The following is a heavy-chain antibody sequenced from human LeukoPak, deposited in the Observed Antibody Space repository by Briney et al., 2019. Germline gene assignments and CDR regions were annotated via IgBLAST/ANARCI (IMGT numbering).Heavy chain of an antibody. V-gene: IGHV1-46*01. CDR3: ARGEGSGWSEGVSFDY. CDR1: GYTFTSYY. Sequence: VASVKVSCKASGYTFTSYYMHWVRQAPGQGLEWMGIINPSGGSTSYAQKFQGRVTMTRDTSTSTVYMELSSLRSEDTAVYYCARGEGSGWSEGVSFDYWGQGTLVTVSS. D-gene: IGHD6-19*01. CDR2: INPSGGST. J-gene: IGHJ4*02.